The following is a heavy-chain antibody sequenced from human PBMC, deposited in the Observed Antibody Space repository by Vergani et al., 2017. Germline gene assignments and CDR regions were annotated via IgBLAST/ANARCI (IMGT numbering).Heavy chain of an antibody. V-gene: IGHV7-4-1*02. CDR2: INTDTGNP. J-gene: IGHJ4*02. CDR3: ARDGYFDSSGYYPVDY. Sequence: QVQLVQSGSELKKPGASVKVSCKASGYTFTNYAMNWVRQAPGQGLEWMGWINTDTGNPTYAQGFTGRFVFSLDTSVSTAYLQISSLKAEDTAMYFCARDGYFDSSGYYPVDYWGQGTLVTVSS. D-gene: IGHD3-22*01. CDR1: GYTFTNYA.